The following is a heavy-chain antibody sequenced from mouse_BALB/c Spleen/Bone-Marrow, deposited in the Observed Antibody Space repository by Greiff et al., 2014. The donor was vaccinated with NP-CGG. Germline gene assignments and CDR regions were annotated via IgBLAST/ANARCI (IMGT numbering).Heavy chain of an antibody. D-gene: IGHD1-1*01. CDR1: GYSFTGYF. CDR2: INPYNGDT. Sequence: EVQLVESGPELVKPGASVKISCKASGYSFTGYFMNWVMQSHGKSLEWIGRINPYNGDTFYNQKFKGKATLTVDKSSSTAHMELRSPASEDSAVYYCARSGYYGSSYFDYWGQGTTLTVSS. J-gene: IGHJ2*01. CDR3: ARSGYYGSSYFDY. V-gene: IGHV1-20*02.